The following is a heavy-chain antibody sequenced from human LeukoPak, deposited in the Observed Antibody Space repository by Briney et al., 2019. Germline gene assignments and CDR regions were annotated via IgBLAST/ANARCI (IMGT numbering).Heavy chain of an antibody. CDR2: ISYDGSNK. CDR1: GFTFSSYG. J-gene: IGHJ4*02. V-gene: IGHV3-30*18. D-gene: IGHD1-1*01. Sequence: GGSLRLSCAASGFTFSSYGMHWVRQAPGKGLEWVAVISYDGSNKYYADSVKGRFTISRDNSKNTLYVEMNSLRVEDTAVYYCTNYHGDDNFDYWGQGTLVTVSS. CDR3: TNYHGDDNFDY.